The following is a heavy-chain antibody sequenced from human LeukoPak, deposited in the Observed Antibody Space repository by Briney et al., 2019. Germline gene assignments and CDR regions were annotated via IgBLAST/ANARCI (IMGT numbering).Heavy chain of an antibody. CDR1: GYSISSGYY. D-gene: IGHD2-21*01. CDR3: VRNSGELGA. CDR2: IYSVGST. Sequence: PSETLSLTCGVSGYSISSGYYWGWIRQPPGKGLEWVALIYSVGSTYYADSVKGRFTISRDNSKNTLHLQMNSLRAEDTAVYYCVRNSGELGAWGQGTLVTVSS. J-gene: IGHJ5*02. V-gene: IGHV3-53*01.